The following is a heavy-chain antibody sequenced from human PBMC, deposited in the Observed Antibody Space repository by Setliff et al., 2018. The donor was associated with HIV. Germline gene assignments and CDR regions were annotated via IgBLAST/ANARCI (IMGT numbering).Heavy chain of an antibody. CDR2: VSSDGSSK. V-gene: IGHV3-74*01. CDR1: GFTFDTYW. CDR3: AKGGSSSWYMFDY. D-gene: IGHD6-13*01. J-gene: IGHJ4*02. Sequence: GGSLRLSCAASGFTFDTYWMHWVRQAPGKGLVWVSRVSSDGSSKTYADSVKGRFTISRDNSKNTLNLEMNSLRVDDTAVYYCAKGGSSSWYMFDYWGQGTLVTSPQ.